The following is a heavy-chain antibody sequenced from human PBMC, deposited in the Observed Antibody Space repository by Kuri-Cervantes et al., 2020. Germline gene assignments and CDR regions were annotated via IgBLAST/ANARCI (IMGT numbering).Heavy chain of an antibody. J-gene: IGHJ6*02. Sequence: GGSLRLSCAASGFTFSSYAMHWVRQAPGKGLEWVAVISYDGSNKYYADSVKGRFTISRDNSKNTLYLQMNSLRAEDTAVYYCAREWEYYCGSGSSNLLDYYGMDVWGPGTTVTVSS. CDR3: AREWEYYCGSGSSNLLDYYGMDV. D-gene: IGHD3-10*01. V-gene: IGHV3-30-3*01. CDR2: ISYDGSNK. CDR1: GFTFSSYA.